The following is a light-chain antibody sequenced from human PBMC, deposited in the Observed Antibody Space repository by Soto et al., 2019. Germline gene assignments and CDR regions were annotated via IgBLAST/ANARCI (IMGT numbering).Light chain of an antibody. CDR3: SSYTTSSTRV. CDR2: EVS. V-gene: IGLV2-14*01. Sequence: QSVLTQPASVSGSPGQSIAISCTGSSSDVGIYNYVSGYQQHPGKVPKLIIYEVSNRPSGSSNRFSGSKSGNTASLTISGLQAEDEADYYCSSYTTSSTRVFGTGTKLTVL. CDR1: SSDVGIYNY. J-gene: IGLJ1*01.